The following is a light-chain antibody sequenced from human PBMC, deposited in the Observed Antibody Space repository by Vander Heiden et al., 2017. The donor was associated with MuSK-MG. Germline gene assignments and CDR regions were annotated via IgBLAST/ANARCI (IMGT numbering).Light chain of an antibody. Sequence: DIQLTQSPSFLSASVGDRVTITCRASQGISSYLAWYQQKPGKAPKLLIYAASTLQSGVPSRFSGSGSGTEFTLTISSLQPEDFATYYCQQLNSYPFGPGTKVDIE. CDR3: QQLNSYP. J-gene: IGKJ3*01. CDR2: AAS. V-gene: IGKV1-9*01. CDR1: QGISSY.